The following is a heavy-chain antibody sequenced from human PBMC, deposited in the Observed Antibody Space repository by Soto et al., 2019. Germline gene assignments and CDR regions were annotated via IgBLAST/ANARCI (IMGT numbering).Heavy chain of an antibody. D-gene: IGHD6-13*01. CDR1: GGSISIHY. V-gene: IGHV4-59*08. Sequence: SETLSLTCTVSGGSISIHYWSWIRQPPGNGLEWIGYIYYSGSNNYNPSLKSRVTMSVDTSKNQFSLKLRSVTAADTAVYYCARRGVTTGEYRSRWYSFFDWGQGTLVTVSS. CDR3: ARRGVTTGEYRSRWYSFFD. J-gene: IGHJ4*02. CDR2: IYYSGSN.